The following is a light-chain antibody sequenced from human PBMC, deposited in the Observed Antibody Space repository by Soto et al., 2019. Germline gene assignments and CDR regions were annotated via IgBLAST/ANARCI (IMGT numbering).Light chain of an antibody. CDR2: EVN. CDR1: SSDIGGYNY. J-gene: IGLJ1*01. CDR3: CSYSTSNTHNYV. V-gene: IGLV2-14*01. Sequence: QSVLTQPASVSGSPGQSITVSCTGTSSDIGGYNYVSWYQHHPGEAPQLIIYEVNLRPSGVSDRFSASKSGDTASLTISGLQAGDEADYYCCSYSTSNTHNYVFGTGTKVTAL.